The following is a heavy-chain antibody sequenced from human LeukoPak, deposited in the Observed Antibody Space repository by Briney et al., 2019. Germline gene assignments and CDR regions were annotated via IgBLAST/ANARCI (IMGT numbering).Heavy chain of an antibody. V-gene: IGHV3-7*01. CDR1: GFTFSSYW. CDR3: ARDSILQWLFYYMDV. CDR2: IKQDGSEK. D-gene: IGHD6-19*01. J-gene: IGHJ6*03. Sequence: PGGSLRLSCAASGFTFSSYWMSWVRQAPGKGLEWVANIKQDGSEKYYVDSVKGRFTISRDNAKNSLYLQMNSLRAEDTAVYYCARDSILQWLFYYMDVWGKGTTVTISS.